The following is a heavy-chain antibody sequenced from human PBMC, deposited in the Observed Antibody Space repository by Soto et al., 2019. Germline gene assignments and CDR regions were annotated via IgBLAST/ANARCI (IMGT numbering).Heavy chain of an antibody. J-gene: IGHJ4*02. V-gene: IGHV3-23*01. CDR2: ITGSGGRP. Sequence: EVQLLESGGGLVQPGGSLRLSCAASGFTFSDYAMSWVRQAPGKGLEWVSAITGSGGRPYYADSVKGRFTISRDRTKRTLYLQRSGLRAGEPAVFFCAKATYYFDSIFYYGFYFAYWGKGTLVTVSS. CDR1: GFTFSDYA. CDR3: AKATYYFDSIFYYGFYFAY. D-gene: IGHD3-22*01.